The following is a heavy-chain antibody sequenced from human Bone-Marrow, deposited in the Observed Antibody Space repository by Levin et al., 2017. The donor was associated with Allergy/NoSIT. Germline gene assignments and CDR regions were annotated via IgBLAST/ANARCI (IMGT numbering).Heavy chain of an antibody. CDR2: IYYNSYT. Sequence: PSETLSLTCTVSGASINSTNYYWGWIRQPPGKGLEWIGTIYYNSYTYYNPSLKSRVTISKDTSKNQFSLKLSSVTAADTAVYYCARLADNWNVNWFDPWGQGPLVTVSS. J-gene: IGHJ5*02. CDR1: GASINSTNYY. V-gene: IGHV4-39*07. CDR3: ARLADNWNVNWFDP. D-gene: IGHD1-20*01.